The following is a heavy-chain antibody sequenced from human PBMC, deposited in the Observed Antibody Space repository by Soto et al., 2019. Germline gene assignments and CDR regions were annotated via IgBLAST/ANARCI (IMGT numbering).Heavy chain of an antibody. CDR3: ARLATRYYFDY. J-gene: IGHJ4*02. Sequence: PSETLSLTCTVSGGSISSSSYYWGWIRQPPGKGLEWIGSIYYSGNTYYNPSLKSRVTISVDTSKNQFSLKMSSVTAADTAVYYCARLATRYYFDYWGQGTLVTVSS. V-gene: IGHV4-39*07. CDR1: GGSISSSSYY. D-gene: IGHD1-1*01. CDR2: IYYSGNT.